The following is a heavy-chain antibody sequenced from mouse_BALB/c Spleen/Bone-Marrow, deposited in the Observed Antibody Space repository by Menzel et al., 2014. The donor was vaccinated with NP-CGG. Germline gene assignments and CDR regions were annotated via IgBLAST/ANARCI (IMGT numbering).Heavy chain of an antibody. Sequence: VKLVESGPGLVAPSQSLSITCTVSGFSLTSFGVSWVRQPPGKGLEWLGVFWGDGSTNYHSALISRLSISKDNSKSQVLITLNSAHCDDTAAYYCDKQYGSGFVYWGKGSGVCVSA. V-gene: IGHV2-3*01. CDR2: FWGDGST. CDR3: DKQYGSGFVY. J-gene: IGHJ3*01. CDR1: GFSLTSFG. D-gene: IGHD1-1*02.